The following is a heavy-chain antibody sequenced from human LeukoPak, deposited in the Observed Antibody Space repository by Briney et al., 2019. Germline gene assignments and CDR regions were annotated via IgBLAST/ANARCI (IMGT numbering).Heavy chain of an antibody. CDR1: GYSFTTYW. D-gene: IGHD5-24*01. V-gene: IGHV5-51*01. Sequence: GESLKISCKGSGYSFTTYWVGWVRQMPGKGPEWMGVIYPGDSDTRYSPSFQGQVTISVDKSISTAYLQWGGLKPSDTAMYYCARHRVEMATFFDAFDFWGQGTMVTVSS. CDR3: ARHRVEMATFFDAFDF. J-gene: IGHJ3*01. CDR2: IYPGDSDT.